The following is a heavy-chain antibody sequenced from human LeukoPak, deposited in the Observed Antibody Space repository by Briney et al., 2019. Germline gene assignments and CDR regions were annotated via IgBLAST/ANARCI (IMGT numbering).Heavy chain of an antibody. J-gene: IGHJ6*03. Sequence: SETLSLTCTFSGGSISSYYWSWIRQPPGKGLEWIGSSSYSGSPKYNPSLKRRVTISPDTSKNQFSLKVTSVTAADTALYYCAAGALAGPVYFYYIDVWGRGTTVTVSS. V-gene: IGHV4-59*08. CDR2: SSYSGSP. CDR3: AAGALAGPVYFYYIDV. CDR1: GGSISSYY. D-gene: IGHD1-1*01.